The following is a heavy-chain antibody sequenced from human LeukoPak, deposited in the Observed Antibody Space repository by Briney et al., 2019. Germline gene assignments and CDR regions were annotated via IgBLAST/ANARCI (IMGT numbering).Heavy chain of an antibody. D-gene: IGHD6-13*01. CDR1: GFTFSSYA. Sequence: GGSLRLSCAASGFTFSSYAMSWVRQAPGKGLEWVSAISGSGGSTYYADSVKGRFTISRDNSKNTLYLQMNSLRAEDAAVYYCAKPPGSSWYGYFDYWGQGTLVTVSS. J-gene: IGHJ4*02. CDR2: ISGSGGST. CDR3: AKPPGSSWYGYFDY. V-gene: IGHV3-23*01.